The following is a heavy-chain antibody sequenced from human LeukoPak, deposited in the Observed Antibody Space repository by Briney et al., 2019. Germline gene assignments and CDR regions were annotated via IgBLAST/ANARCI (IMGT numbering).Heavy chain of an antibody. D-gene: IGHD4-17*01. Sequence: ASVKVSCKVSGYTLTELSMHWVRQAPGQGLEWMGWIYSYNGNTNYAQKFQGRVTMTTDTSTSIAYMELRSLTSDDTAVYYCARLKNYGDYGYWGQGTLVTVSS. CDR2: IYSYNGNT. V-gene: IGHV1-18*01. J-gene: IGHJ4*02. CDR1: GYTLTELS. CDR3: ARLKNYGDYGY.